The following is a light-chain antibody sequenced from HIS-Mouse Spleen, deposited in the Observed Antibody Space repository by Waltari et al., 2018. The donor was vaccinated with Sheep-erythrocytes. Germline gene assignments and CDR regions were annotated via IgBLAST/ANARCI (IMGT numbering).Light chain of an antibody. J-gene: IGLJ1*01. CDR1: SSDVGGYNY. CDR3: CSYAGSYNHV. V-gene: IGLV2-11*01. CDR2: DVS. Sequence: QSALTQPRSVSGSPGQSVTISCTGTSSDVGGYNYVSWYQQHPGKAPKLTIYDVSKRPSGLPARFSGSKSGHTASLTISGLQAEDEADYYCCSYAGSYNHVFATGTKVTVL.